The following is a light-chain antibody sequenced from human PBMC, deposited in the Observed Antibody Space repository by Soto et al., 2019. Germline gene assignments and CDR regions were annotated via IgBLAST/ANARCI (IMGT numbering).Light chain of an antibody. CDR1: SSDVGGYNY. J-gene: IGLJ1*01. Sequence: QSALTQPASVSGSPGQSITISCTGTSSDVGGYNYVSWYQQHPGKAPKLMIYEVSNRPSGVSNRFSGSKSGNTASLTISGLQAEDEAEYYCSSYTSSSTSSYVFGNGTKLTVL. CDR3: SSYTSSSTSSYV. CDR2: EVS. V-gene: IGLV2-14*01.